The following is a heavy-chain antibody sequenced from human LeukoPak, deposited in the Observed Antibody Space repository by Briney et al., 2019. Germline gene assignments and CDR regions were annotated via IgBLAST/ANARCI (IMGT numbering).Heavy chain of an antibody. V-gene: IGHV3-23*01. J-gene: IGHJ4*02. CDR3: TKGPRSIDY. D-gene: IGHD4-17*01. CDR1: GFTFSTSA. Sequence: QTGGSLRLSCAASGFTFSTSAMSWVRQAPGKGLEWVSAISGSGTSTYYSDSVKGRFTISTDNSKHMLYLQMNSLRAEDTAVYYCTKGPRSIDYWGQGTLVTVSS. CDR2: ISGSGTST.